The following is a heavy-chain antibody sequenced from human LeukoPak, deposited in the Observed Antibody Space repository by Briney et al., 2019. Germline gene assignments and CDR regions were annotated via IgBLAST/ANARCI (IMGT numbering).Heavy chain of an antibody. CDR3: ARQGWYFDY. V-gene: IGHV4-59*08. CDR2: IYYSGST. CDR1: GGPISSYY. Sequence: SETLSLTCTVSGGPISSYYWSWIRQPPGKGLEWIGYIYYSGSTNYNPSLRSRVTISVDTSKNQFSLKLSSVTAADTAVYYCARQGWYFDYWGQGTLVTVSS. J-gene: IGHJ4*02. D-gene: IGHD6-19*01.